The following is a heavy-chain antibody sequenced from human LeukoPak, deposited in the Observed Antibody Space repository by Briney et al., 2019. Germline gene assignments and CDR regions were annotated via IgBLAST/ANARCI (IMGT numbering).Heavy chain of an antibody. CDR2: ISAYNGNT. D-gene: IGHD3-22*01. J-gene: IGHJ1*01. Sequence: GASVKVSCKASGYTFTSYGISWVRQAPGQGLEWMGWISAYNGNTNYAQKLQGRVTMTTDTSTSTAYMELRSLRSDDTAVYYCAREPPPPFYDSSGYYYGPEFFQHWGQGTLVTVSS. V-gene: IGHV1-18*01. CDR3: AREPPPPFYDSSGYYYGPEFFQH. CDR1: GYTFTSYG.